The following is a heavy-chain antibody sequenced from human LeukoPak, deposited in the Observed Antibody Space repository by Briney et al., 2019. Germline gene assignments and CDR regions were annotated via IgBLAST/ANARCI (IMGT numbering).Heavy chain of an antibody. D-gene: IGHD6-19*01. CDR3: ARDGSGYSSGWRPGFDY. CDR1: GGTFSSYA. V-gene: IGHV1-69*13. CDR2: IIPIFGTA. Sequence: SVKVSCKASGGTFSSYAISWVRQAPGQGLEWMGGIIPIFGTANHAQKFQGRVTITADESTSTAYMELSSLRSEDTAVYYCARDGSGYSSGWRPGFDYWGQGTLVTVSS. J-gene: IGHJ4*02.